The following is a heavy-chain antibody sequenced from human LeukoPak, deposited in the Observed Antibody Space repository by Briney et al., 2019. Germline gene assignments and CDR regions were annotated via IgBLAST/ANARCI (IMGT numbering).Heavy chain of an antibody. J-gene: IGHJ1*01. D-gene: IGHD6-13*01. Sequence: SVKVSCKASGGTFSSYAISWVRQAPGQGLEWMGGIIPIFGTANYAQKFQGRVTITADESTSTAYMELSSLRSEDTAVYYCARHIAAAGTGYFQHWGRGTLVTVSS. CDR2: IIPIFGTA. CDR3: ARHIAAAGTGYFQH. V-gene: IGHV1-69*13. CDR1: GGTFSSYA.